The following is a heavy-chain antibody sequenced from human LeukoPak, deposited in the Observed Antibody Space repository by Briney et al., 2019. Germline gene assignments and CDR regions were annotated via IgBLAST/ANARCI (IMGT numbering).Heavy chain of an antibody. V-gene: IGHV5-51*01. CDR2: IYPGDSDT. Sequence: GESLKISCKGSGYSFTNYWIGWVRPMPGKGLEWMGIIYPGDSDTRYSPSFQSQVTISADKSISTAYLQWSSLKASDTAMYYCARFMPSEWGYYYMDVWGKGTTVTVSS. CDR1: GYSFTNYW. D-gene: IGHD2-2*01. CDR3: ARFMPSEWGYYYMDV. J-gene: IGHJ6*03.